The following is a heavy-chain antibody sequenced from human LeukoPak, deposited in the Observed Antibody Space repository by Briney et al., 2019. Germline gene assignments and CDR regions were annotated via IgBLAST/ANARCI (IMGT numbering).Heavy chain of an antibody. CDR2: INSHSGGT. V-gene: IGHV1-2*02. J-gene: IGHJ4*02. Sequence: SVKVSCKASGYTFTGYYVHWVRQAPGQGLEWIGWINSHSGGTDYAHKFQGRVTMTRDPSISTAYMELSRLKSDDTAVDYCSRYTKTAAGYPFDYWGQGTLVTVSS. D-gene: IGHD6-13*01. CDR3: SRYTKTAAGYPFDY. CDR1: GYTFTGYY.